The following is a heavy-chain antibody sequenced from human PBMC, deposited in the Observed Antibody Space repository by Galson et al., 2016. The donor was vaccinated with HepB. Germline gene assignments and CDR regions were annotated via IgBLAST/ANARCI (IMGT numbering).Heavy chain of an antibody. CDR1: GFPFSTYG. Sequence: YLRLSCAASGFPFSTYGMSWVRQAPGKGLEWVSGISGSGGSIYSADSVKGRFTISRDNSKNTLYLQMNSLRADDTAVYYCAKKSLVAGTATYVFDNWGQGTLVTVSS. J-gene: IGHJ4*02. CDR3: AKKSLVAGTATYVFDN. D-gene: IGHD6-19*01. V-gene: IGHV3-23*01. CDR2: ISGSGGSI.